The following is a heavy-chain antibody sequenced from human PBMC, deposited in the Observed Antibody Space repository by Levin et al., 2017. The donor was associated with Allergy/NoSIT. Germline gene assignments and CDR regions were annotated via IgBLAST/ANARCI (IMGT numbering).Heavy chain of an antibody. D-gene: IGHD5-12*01. CDR3: ASFGFAYGYTY. J-gene: IGHJ4*02. CDR2: IYYSGTT. Sequence: SETLSLTCTISGISISTYYWSWIRQPPGKGLESIGFIYYSGTTNYNPSLNSRVTISVDTSKNQFSLQLTSVTAADTAVYCCASFGFAYGYTYWGKGTLVTVSS. CDR1: GISISTYY. V-gene: IGHV4-59*01.